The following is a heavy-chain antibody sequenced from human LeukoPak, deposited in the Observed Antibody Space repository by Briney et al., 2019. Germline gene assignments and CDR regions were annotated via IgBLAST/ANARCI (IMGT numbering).Heavy chain of an antibody. CDR1: GGSFSGYY. Sequence: SETLSLTCAVYGGSFSGYYWSWIRQPPGKGLEWIGEINHSGSTNYNPSLKSRVTIPVDTSKNQFSLKLSSVTAADTAVYYCARGKRTILNSSSWFRDAFDIWGQGTMVTVSS. CDR2: INHSGST. D-gene: IGHD6-13*01. J-gene: IGHJ3*02. CDR3: ARGKRTILNSSSWFRDAFDI. V-gene: IGHV4-34*01.